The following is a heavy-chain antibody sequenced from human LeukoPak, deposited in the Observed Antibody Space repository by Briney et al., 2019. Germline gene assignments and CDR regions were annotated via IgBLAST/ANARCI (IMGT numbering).Heavy chain of an antibody. J-gene: IGHJ5*02. V-gene: IGHV3-74*01. CDR3: AVGSGSYYL. Sequence: GGSLRLSCAASGFTFSSYWMHWVRQAPGKGLVWVSRVNSDGSSTSYADSVKGRFTISRDNAKNTLYLQMNSLRAEDAAVYYCAVGSGSYYLWGQGTLVTVSS. CDR2: VNSDGSST. D-gene: IGHD3-10*01. CDR1: GFTFSSYW.